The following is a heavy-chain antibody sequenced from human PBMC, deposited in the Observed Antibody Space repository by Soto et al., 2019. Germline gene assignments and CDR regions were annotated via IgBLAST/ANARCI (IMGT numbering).Heavy chain of an antibody. V-gene: IGHV1-69*08. D-gene: IGHD6-19*01. J-gene: IGHJ4*02. CDR2: IIPILGIA. Sequence: QVQLVQSGAEVKKPGSSVKVSCKASGGTFSSYTISWVRQAPGQGLEWMGRIIPILGIANYAQKFQGRVTITADKSTSTADMELSSLRSEDTAVYYCARERGAVAGTFDYWGQGTLVTVSS. CDR3: ARERGAVAGTFDY. CDR1: GGTFSSYT.